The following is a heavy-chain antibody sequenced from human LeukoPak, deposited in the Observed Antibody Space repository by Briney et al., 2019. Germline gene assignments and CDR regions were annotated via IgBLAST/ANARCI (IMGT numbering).Heavy chain of an antibody. D-gene: IGHD3-9*01. CDR2: ISGSGGST. CDR1: GFTFSSYG. CDR3: ARTYYDILTGYNPYFDY. Sequence: GGSLRLSCAASGFTFSSYGMSWVRQTPEKGLEWVSGISGSGGSTYYADSVKGRFTISRDNSKNTLYLQMNSLRAEDTAVYYCARTYYDILTGYNPYFDYWGQGILVTVSS. V-gene: IGHV3-23*01. J-gene: IGHJ4*02.